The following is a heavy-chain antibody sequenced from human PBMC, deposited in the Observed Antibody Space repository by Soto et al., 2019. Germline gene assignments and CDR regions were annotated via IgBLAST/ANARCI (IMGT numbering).Heavy chain of an antibody. V-gene: IGHV3-30-3*01. CDR2: ISYDGSNK. D-gene: IGHD3-3*01. CDR3: ARDSSEYYDFWSGYSIKGMDV. CDR1: VFTFSSYA. J-gene: IGHJ6*02. Sequence: GGSLRLSCAASVFTFSSYAMHWVRQAPGKGLEWVAVISYDGSNKYYADSVKGRFTISRDNSKNTLYLQMNSLRAEDTAVYYCARDSSEYYDFWSGYSIKGMDVWGQGTTVTVSS.